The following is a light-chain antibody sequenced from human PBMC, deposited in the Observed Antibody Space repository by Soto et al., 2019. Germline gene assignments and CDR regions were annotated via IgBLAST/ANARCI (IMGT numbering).Light chain of an antibody. V-gene: IGKV1-9*01. CDR1: QSISSY. J-gene: IGKJ5*01. CDR3: QQLKSNLIT. Sequence: DLQMTQSPSSLSASLGDRVTITCGASQSISSYLNWYQQKPGKAPKLLIYAASTLQSGVPSRFSGSGSGTEFTLTISSLQTEDFATYYCQQLKSNLITFGQGTRLEIK. CDR2: AAS.